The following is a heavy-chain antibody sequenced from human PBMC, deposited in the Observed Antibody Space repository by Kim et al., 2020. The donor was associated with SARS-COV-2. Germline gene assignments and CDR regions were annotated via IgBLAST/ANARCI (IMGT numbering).Heavy chain of an antibody. CDR1: GYTFTSYY. J-gene: IGHJ4*02. CDR3: ARDARPDYYDSSGYYGIDY. Sequence: ASVKVSCKASGYTFTSYYMHWVRQAPGQGLEWMGIINPSGGSTSYAQKFQGRVTMTRDTSTSTVYMELSSLRSEDTAVYYCARDARPDYYDSSGYYGIDYWGQGTLVTVSS. V-gene: IGHV1-46*01. D-gene: IGHD3-22*01. CDR2: INPSGGST.